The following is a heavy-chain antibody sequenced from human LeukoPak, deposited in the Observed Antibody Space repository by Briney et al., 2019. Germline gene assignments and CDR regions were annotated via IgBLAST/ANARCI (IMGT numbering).Heavy chain of an antibody. J-gene: IGHJ4*02. D-gene: IGHD2-21*01. CDR3: ANHFACGATTCPSFDH. Sequence: GGSLRLSCAASGFTFSRYSMNWVRQAPGKGLEWVSSISDTGYYIYYADSVKGRFTISRDNAKNSLSLQMNNLRADDTGIYYCANHFACGATTCPSFDHWGQGTLVTVSS. CDR1: GFTFSRYS. V-gene: IGHV3-21*01. CDR2: ISDTGYYI.